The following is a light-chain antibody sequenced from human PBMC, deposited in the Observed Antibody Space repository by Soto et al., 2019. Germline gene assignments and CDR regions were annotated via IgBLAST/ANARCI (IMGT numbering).Light chain of an antibody. V-gene: IGLV4-69*01. Sequence: QLVLTQSPSASASLGASVKLTCTLNSGHSSYAVAWHQQQPEKGPRYLMKVNSDGSHTKGDGIPHRFSGSSSGAERYLTISSLQSDDEADYYCQTWGTGFQVFGGGTKLTVL. CDR2: VNSDGSH. J-gene: IGLJ3*02. CDR1: SGHSSYA. CDR3: QTWGTGFQV.